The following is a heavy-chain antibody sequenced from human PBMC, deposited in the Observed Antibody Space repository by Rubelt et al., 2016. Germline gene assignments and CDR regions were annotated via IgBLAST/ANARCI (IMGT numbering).Heavy chain of an antibody. J-gene: IGHJ4*02. D-gene: IGHD3-16*01. Sequence: EVQLLESGGGLVQPGGSLRLSCAASGFTLSSYAMSWVRQAPGKGLEWVSTIIGSGGSTYYADSVKGRFTSSRDNSKNTLYLQMNSLRAEDTAVYFCPTGGFDYWGQGTLVTVSS. CDR2: IIGSGGST. V-gene: IGHV3-23*01. CDR3: PTGGFDY. CDR1: GFTLSSYA.